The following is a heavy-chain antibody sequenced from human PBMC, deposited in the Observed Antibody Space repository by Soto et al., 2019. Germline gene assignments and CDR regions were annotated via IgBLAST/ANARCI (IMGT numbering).Heavy chain of an antibody. CDR3: ARHLAPDSDTVTHDY. V-gene: IGHV4-39*01. D-gene: IGHD4-17*01. CDR2: IYYSGST. CDR1: GCSISSSSYY. J-gene: IGHJ4*02. Sequence: PSETLSLTFTVSGCSISSSSYYWGWISQPPGKGLEWIGSIYYSGSTYYNPSLKSRVTISVDTSKNQFSLKLSSVTAADTAVYYCARHLAPDSDTVTHDYWGQETLVTVSS.